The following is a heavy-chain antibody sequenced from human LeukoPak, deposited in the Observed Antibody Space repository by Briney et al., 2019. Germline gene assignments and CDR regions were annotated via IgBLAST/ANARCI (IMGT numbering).Heavy chain of an antibody. CDR2: ISNSSSYI. V-gene: IGHV3-21*01. D-gene: IGHD3-3*01. Sequence: GGSLRLSCAASGFTFSSYSMNWVRQAPGKGLEWVSSISNSSSYIYYADSVKGRFTISRDNAKNSLYLQMNSLRAEDTAVYYCAVEDYDFWSGPRGYYYYMDVWGKGTTVTVSS. J-gene: IGHJ6*03. CDR3: AVEDYDFWSGPRGYYYYMDV. CDR1: GFTFSSYS.